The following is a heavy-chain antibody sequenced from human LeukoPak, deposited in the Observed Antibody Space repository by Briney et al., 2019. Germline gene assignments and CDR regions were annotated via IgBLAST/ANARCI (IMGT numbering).Heavy chain of an antibody. CDR2: ISYDGSNK. D-gene: IGHD6-13*01. CDR1: GFTFSSYA. Sequence: GGSLRLSCAASGFTFSSYAMHWVRQAPGKGLEWVAVISYDGSNKYYADSVKGRFTISRDNSKNTLYLQMNSLRAEDTAVYYCAKGSSPFDYWGQGTLVTVSS. J-gene: IGHJ4*02. CDR3: AKGSSPFDY. V-gene: IGHV3-30*04.